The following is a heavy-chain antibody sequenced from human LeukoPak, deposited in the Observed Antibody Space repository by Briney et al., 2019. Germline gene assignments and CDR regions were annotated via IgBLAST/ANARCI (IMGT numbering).Heavy chain of an antibody. CDR1: GFTVNSNY. J-gene: IGHJ4*02. CDR3: ARHLWFGELFDY. D-gene: IGHD3-10*01. CDR2: IYSGGST. Sequence: GGSLRLSCAASGFTVNSNYMSWVRQAPGKGLEWVSVIYSGGSTYYADSVKGGFTISRDNSRNTLYLQMNSLRAEDTAVYYCARHLWFGELFDYWGQGTLVTVSS. V-gene: IGHV3-66*04.